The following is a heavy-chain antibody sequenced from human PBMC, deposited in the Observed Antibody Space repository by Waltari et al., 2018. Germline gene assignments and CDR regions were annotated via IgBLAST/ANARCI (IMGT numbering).Heavy chain of an antibody. J-gene: IGHJ3*02. CDR3: ASWFPHDYGDPREDAFDI. CDR1: GYTLTELS. CDR2: FDPEDGET. V-gene: IGHV1-24*01. D-gene: IGHD4-17*01. Sequence: QVQLVQSGAEVKKPGASVKVSCKVSGYTLTELSMHWVRQAPGTGLEWMGGFDPEDGETIYAQKFQGRVTMTEDTSTDTAYMGLSSLRSEDTAVYYCASWFPHDYGDPREDAFDIWGQGTMVTVSS.